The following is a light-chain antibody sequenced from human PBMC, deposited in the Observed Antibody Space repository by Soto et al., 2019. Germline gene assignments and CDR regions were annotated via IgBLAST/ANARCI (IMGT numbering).Light chain of an antibody. CDR1: QSISGY. V-gene: IGKV1-39*01. CDR3: RQSYTVPYT. J-gene: IGKJ2*01. Sequence: DIQMTQSPSSLSASVGDRVTITCRASQSISGYLSWYYQRPGKAPKLLISAASTLQSGVTSRFSGIGSETDFTITISSLQPEDSATYYCRQSYTVPYTFGQGTKLEVE. CDR2: AAS.